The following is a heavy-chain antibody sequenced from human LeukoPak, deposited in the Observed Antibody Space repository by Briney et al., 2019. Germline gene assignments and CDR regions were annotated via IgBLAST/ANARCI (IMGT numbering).Heavy chain of an antibody. D-gene: IGHD4-11*01. CDR2: ISYDGSNK. CDR1: GFTFSSYA. Sequence: GGSLRLSCAASGFTFSSYAMHWVRQAPGKGLEWVAVISYDGSNKYYADSVKGRFTISRDNSKNTLYLQMNSLRAEDTAVYYCAKDLEAYSNYNWFDPWGQGTLVTVSS. CDR3: AKDLEAYSNYNWFDP. J-gene: IGHJ5*02. V-gene: IGHV3-30-3*01.